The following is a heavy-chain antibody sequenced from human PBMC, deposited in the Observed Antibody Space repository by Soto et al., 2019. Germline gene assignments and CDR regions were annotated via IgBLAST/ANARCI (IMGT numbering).Heavy chain of an antibody. CDR3: TRDGYSSSYDFDY. D-gene: IGHD6-6*01. Sequence: SQTLSLTCAIFGDIVSDNSAAWNWIRQSPSRGLEWLGRTYYRSKWYSDYAESVKNRATIKPDTSKNQVSLQLNSVTPEDTAVYYCTRDGYSSSYDFDYWGQGTLVTVSS. CDR2: TYYRSKWYS. CDR1: GDIVSDNSAA. V-gene: IGHV6-1*01. J-gene: IGHJ4*02.